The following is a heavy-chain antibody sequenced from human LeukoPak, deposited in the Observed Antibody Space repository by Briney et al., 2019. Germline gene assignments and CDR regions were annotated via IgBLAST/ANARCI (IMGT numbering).Heavy chain of an antibody. CDR1: GYTFTSYD. Sequence: GASVKVSCKASGYTFTSYDINWVRQATGQGLEWLGWMNPNSGDTDYAQKFQGRVTFTRNTSKTTAYMEMSSLRSEDTAVYYCARVGEIYCSAGSCYSDYWGQGTLVTVSS. J-gene: IGHJ4*02. V-gene: IGHV1-8*03. CDR3: ARVGEIYCSAGSCYSDY. D-gene: IGHD2-15*01. CDR2: MNPNSGDT.